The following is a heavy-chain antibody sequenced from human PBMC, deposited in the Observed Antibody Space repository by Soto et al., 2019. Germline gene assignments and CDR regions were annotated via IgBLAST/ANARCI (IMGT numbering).Heavy chain of an antibody. Sequence: PSETLSLTCTVSGGSVSSSFFYWSWVRQPPGQRLEWIGYIYYTGTTNYNPSLASRVAMSVDTSKKQFTLNLRSLTAADTARYYCARITTSSGWSLFDSWGQGMLVTVSS. CDR2: IYYTGTT. V-gene: IGHV4-61*01. CDR3: ARITTSSGWSLFDS. CDR1: GGSVSSSFFY. D-gene: IGHD6-13*01. J-gene: IGHJ4*02.